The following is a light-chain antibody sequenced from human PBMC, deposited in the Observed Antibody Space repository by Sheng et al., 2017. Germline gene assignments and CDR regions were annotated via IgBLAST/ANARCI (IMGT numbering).Light chain of an antibody. J-gene: IGKJ2*02. V-gene: IGKV1-5*01. CDR3: QQYNSYSST. CDR2: AAS. Sequence: DIQMTQSPSSLSASVGDRVTITCRASQNISSYLKWYQQKPGKAPKLLIYAASSLQSGVPSRFSGSGSGTEFTLTISSLQPDDFATYYCQQYNSYSSTFGQGTKLEIK. CDR1: QNISSY.